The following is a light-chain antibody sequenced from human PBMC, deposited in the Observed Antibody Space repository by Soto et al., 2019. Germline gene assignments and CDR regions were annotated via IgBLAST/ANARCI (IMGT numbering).Light chain of an antibody. J-gene: IGKJ1*01. V-gene: IGKV1-39*01. CDR2: AAF. CDR1: QSVSTW. CDR3: QQSYNTRT. Sequence: GDTVTIPCRASQSVSTWLAWYQQAPGKAPKLLIYAAFNLQSGVPSRFSGSGSETYFTLTINSLQPEDFATYYCQQSYNTRTFGQGTKVDI.